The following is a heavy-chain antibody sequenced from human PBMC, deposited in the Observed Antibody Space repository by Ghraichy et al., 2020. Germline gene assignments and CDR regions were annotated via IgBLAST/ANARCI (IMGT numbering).Heavy chain of an antibody. V-gene: IGHV4-34*01. Sequence: SETLSLTCAVYGGSFSGYYWSWIRQPPGKGLEWIGEINHSGSTTYNPSLKSRVTISVDTSKNQFSLKLSSVTAADTAVYYCARKNVGSYGDWCDPWGQGTLVTVSS. CDR2: INHSGST. CDR1: GGSFSGYY. J-gene: IGHJ5*02. D-gene: IGHD1-26*01. CDR3: ARKNVGSYGDWCDP.